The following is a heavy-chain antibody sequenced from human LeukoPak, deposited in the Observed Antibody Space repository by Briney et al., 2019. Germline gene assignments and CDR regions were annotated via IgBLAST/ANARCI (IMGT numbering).Heavy chain of an antibody. CDR3: ARGDGYNFFDS. CDR1: GGSISSSSYY. J-gene: IGHJ4*02. D-gene: IGHD5-24*01. V-gene: IGHV3-66*01. CDR2: IYIDGNT. Sequence: PSETLSLTCTVSGGSISSSSYYWGWIRQPPGKGLEWVSVIYIDGNTYYADSVRGRFTISRDNSKNTVYLQMNSLRAEDTAVYYCARGDGYNFFDSWGQGTLVTVSS.